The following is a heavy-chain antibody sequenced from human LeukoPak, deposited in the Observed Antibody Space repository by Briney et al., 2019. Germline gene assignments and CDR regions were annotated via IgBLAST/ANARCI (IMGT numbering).Heavy chain of an antibody. CDR1: GGSFSGYY. J-gene: IGHJ6*03. CDR2: INHSGST. V-gene: IGHV4-34*01. CDR3: ARQFKNFRHYYGSGSYSGRAYYYYYYMDV. Sequence: SETLSLTCAVYGGSFSGYYWSWIRQPPGKGLEWIGEINHSGSTNYNPSLKSRVTISVDTSKNQFSLKLSSVTAADTAVYYCARQFKNFRHYYGSGSYSGRAYYYYYYMDVWGKGTTVTISS. D-gene: IGHD3-10*01.